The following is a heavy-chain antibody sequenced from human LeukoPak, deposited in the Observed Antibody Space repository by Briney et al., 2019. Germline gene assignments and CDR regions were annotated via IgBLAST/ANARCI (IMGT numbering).Heavy chain of an antibody. CDR2: IYYSGST. V-gene: IGHV4-59*08. CDR3: ARHWETSSWHVDY. J-gene: IGHJ4*02. D-gene: IGHD6-13*01. Sequence: KSSETLSLTCTVSGGSISSYYWSWIRQPPGKGLEWIGYIYYSGSTNYNPSLKSRVTISVDTSKNQLSLKLSSVTAADTAAYYCARHWETSSWHVDYWGQGTLVTVSS. CDR1: GGSISSYY.